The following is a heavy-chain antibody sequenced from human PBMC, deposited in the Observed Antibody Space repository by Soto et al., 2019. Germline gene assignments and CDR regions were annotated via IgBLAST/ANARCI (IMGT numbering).Heavy chain of an antibody. J-gene: IGHJ6*02. V-gene: IGHV5-10-1*01. Sequence: GESLKISCQGSGYSFTDYRITWVRQMPGKGLEWMGRIDPSDSYTNYSPSFQGHITISADKSIDTAYLQWSSLEASDTAMYYCARPNIPGRRDGMDVWGQGTTVTVSS. CDR2: IDPSDSYT. D-gene: IGHD2-8*01. CDR3: ARPNIPGRRDGMDV. CDR1: GYSFTDYR.